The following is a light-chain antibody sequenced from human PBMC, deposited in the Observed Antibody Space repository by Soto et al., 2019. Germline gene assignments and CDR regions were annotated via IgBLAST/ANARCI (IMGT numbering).Light chain of an antibody. CDR1: SSDVGGYNF. Sequence: QSALTQPASVSGSPGQSITISCTGTSSDVGGYNFVSWYQHHPGKAPKLMIYEVTIRASGVSNRFSGSKSGTTASLTISGLQAEDEADHYCSSYTSINSLYVFGTGTKLTVL. J-gene: IGLJ1*01. CDR2: EVT. CDR3: SSYTSINSLYV. V-gene: IGLV2-14*01.